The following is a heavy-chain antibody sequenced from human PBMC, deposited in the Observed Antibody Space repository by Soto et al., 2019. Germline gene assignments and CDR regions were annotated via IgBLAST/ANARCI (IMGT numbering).Heavy chain of an antibody. V-gene: IGHV1-18*01. CDR2: INTYNSNT. D-gene: IGHD6-13*01. CDR3: AREDSSNGRSYFDC. Sequence: QVQLVQSGAEVKKPGASVKVSCEASGYTLSSYGISWVRQAPGQGLGWMGWINTYNSNTNYAQKLQGRVTMTRDTATGTDYMEVRSLRSDATAVCYCAREDSSNGRSYFDCWGQGTLVTVSS. CDR1: GYTLSSYG. J-gene: IGHJ4*02.